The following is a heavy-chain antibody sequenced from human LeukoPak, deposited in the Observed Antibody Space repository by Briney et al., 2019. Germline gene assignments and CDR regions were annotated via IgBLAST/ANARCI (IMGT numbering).Heavy chain of an antibody. V-gene: IGHV3-33*06. Sequence: GGSLRLSCAASGFTFSSYGMHWVRQAPGKGLEWVAVIWYDGSNKYYADSVKGRFTISRDNSKNTLYPQMNSLRAEDTAVYYCAKDHGDIVVVPAATAPDYWGQGTLVTVSS. CDR2: IWYDGSNK. CDR1: GFTFSSYG. CDR3: AKDHGDIVVVPAATAPDY. J-gene: IGHJ4*02. D-gene: IGHD2-2*01.